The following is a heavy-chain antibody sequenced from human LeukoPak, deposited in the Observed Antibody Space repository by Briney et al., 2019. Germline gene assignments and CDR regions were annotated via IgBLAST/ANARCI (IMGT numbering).Heavy chain of an antibody. D-gene: IGHD5-18*01. Sequence: SGGSLRLSCAASGFTFSSYAMSWVRQAPGKGLEWVSAISGSGGSTSYADSVKGRFTISRDNSKNTLYLQMNSLRADDTAVYYCARGYSYGWPFEDYWGQGTLVTVSS. CDR2: ISGSGGST. J-gene: IGHJ4*02. CDR1: GFTFSSYA. CDR3: ARGYSYGWPFEDY. V-gene: IGHV3-23*01.